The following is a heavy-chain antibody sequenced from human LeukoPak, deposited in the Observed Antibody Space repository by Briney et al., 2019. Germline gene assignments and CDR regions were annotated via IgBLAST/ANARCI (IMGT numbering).Heavy chain of an antibody. D-gene: IGHD3-3*01. Sequence: GSLRLSCAASGFTFSNYSMNWVRQAPGKGLEWVSYISGSGSTMYYADSVKGRFTISRDNAKNSLYLQMNSLRAEDTAVYYCARRVVPLYYMDVWGKGTTVTVSS. CDR3: ARRVVPLYYMDV. V-gene: IGHV3-48*01. CDR2: ISGSGSTM. J-gene: IGHJ6*03. CDR1: GFTFSNYS.